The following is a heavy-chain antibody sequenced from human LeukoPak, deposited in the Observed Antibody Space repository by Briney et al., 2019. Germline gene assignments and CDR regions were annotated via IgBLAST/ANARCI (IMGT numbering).Heavy chain of an antibody. CDR2: IYCTGST. CDR3: ASSRGPSSSWSFDS. Sequence: SETLSLTCSFSIVSIKNYYWNWIRQSPGKGLQWIGYIYCTGSTDYNFSLKSRVTISLDTSENQFSLRLNSVTAADSAVYFCASSRGPSSSWSFDSWGQXILVTVSS. J-gene: IGHJ4*02. CDR1: IVSIKNYY. V-gene: IGHV4-59*01. D-gene: IGHD6-13*01.